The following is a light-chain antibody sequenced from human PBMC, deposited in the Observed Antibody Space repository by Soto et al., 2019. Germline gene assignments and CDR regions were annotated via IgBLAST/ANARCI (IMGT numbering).Light chain of an antibody. CDR1: QSISSY. V-gene: IGKV1-39*01. CDR3: QQSYSTPRT. CDR2: AAS. Sequence: DIQMPQCPSSLSSSVRARVTITCRASQSISSYLNWYQQKPGKAPKLLIYAASSLQSGVPSRFSGSGSGTDFTLTISSLQPEDFATYYCQQSYSTPRTFGQGTKVDI. J-gene: IGKJ1*01.